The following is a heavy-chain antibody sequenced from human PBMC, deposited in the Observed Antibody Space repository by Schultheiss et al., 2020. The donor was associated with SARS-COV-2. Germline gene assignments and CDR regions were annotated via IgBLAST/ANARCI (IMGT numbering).Heavy chain of an antibody. CDR2: IIPIFGTA. J-gene: IGHJ6*02. CDR1: GYTFTSYG. D-gene: IGHD3-3*01. V-gene: IGHV1-69*05. CDR3: ARVVGVVIIPVSYGMDV. Sequence: SVKVSCKASGYTFTSYGISWVRQAPGQGLEWMGGIIPIFGTANYAQKFQERVTITRDMSTSTAYMELSSLRSEDTAVYYCARVVGVVIIPVSYGMDVWGQGTTVTVSS.